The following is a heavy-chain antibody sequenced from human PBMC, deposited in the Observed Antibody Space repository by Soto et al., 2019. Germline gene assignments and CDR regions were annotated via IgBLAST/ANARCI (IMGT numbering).Heavy chain of an antibody. V-gene: IGHV1-18*01. CDR3: ARELAYCSSTSCYDWFDP. J-gene: IGHJ5*02. D-gene: IGHD2-2*01. CDR2: ISAYNGNT. Sequence: GASVKVSCKASGYTFTSYGTSWVRQAPGQGLEWMGWISAYNGNTNYSQKFQGRVTITRDTSASTAYMELSSLRSEDTAVYYCARELAYCSSTSCYDWFDPWGQGTLVTVSS. CDR1: GYTFTSYG.